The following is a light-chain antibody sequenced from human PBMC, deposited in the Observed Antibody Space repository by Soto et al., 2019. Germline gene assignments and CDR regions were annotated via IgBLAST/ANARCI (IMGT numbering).Light chain of an antibody. CDR1: QGISSF. J-gene: IGKJ5*01. Sequence: IQLTQAPSSLSASVGARVTITCRASQGISSFLAWYQQEPGRAPKLLISGATTLQSGVPSRLSGSGSGTNFTLTISSLQPEDFATYDCQQFKSYVSFRQGTRLEIK. V-gene: IGKV1-9*01. CDR2: GAT. CDR3: QQFKSYVS.